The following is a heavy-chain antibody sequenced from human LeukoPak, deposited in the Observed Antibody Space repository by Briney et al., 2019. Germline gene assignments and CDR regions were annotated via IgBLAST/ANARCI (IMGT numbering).Heavy chain of an antibody. CDR2: INPNSGGT. Sequence: GASVKVSCKASGYTFTGYYMHWVRQAPGQGLEWMGWINPNSGGTNYAQEFQGRVTMTRDTSISTAYMELSRLRSDDTAVYYCARGHHPPAGYCSSTSCYIYYYYYMDVWGKGTTVTVSS. D-gene: IGHD2-2*01. V-gene: IGHV1-2*02. J-gene: IGHJ6*03. CDR1: GYTFTGYY. CDR3: ARGHHPPAGYCSSTSCYIYYYYYMDV.